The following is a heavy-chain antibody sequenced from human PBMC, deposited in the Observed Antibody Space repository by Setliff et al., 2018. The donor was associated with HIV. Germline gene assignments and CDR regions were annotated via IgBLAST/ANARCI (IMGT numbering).Heavy chain of an antibody. CDR3: ARDRPREDTYVRFDY. V-gene: IGHV4-4*07. D-gene: IGHD3-16*01. J-gene: IGHJ4*02. Sequence: SETLSLTCTVSGGSVSGYYWSWIRQSAGKRLEWIGRLYSSETSSYNPSLKSWLSMSVDTFNNQFSLKLSSVTAADTAVYYCARDRPREDTYVRFDYWGQGALVTVSS. CDR1: GGSVSGYY. CDR2: LYSSETS.